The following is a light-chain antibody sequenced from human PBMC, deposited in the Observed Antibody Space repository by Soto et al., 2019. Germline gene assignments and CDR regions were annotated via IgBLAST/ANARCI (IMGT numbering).Light chain of an antibody. V-gene: IGKV3D-15*01. J-gene: IGKJ1*01. CDR3: QQYNKWPAEIT. Sequence: EIVLTRSPGTLSLSPGERATLSCRASESVRTKLAWYQQKPGQAPRLLIYGASSRATGIPARFSGSGSGTEFTLTISSLQSEDSGVYYCQQYNKWPAEITFGQGTKVDIK. CDR2: GAS. CDR1: ESVRTK.